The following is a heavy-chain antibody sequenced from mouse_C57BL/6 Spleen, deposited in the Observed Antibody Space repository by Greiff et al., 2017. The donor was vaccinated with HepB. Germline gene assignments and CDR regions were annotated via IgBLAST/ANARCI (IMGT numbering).Heavy chain of an antibody. J-gene: IGHJ2*01. V-gene: IGHV5-17*01. CDR3: ARTFYYFDY. CDR2: ISSGHSTI. Sequence: EVQGVESGGGLVKPGGSLKLSCAASGFTFSDYEMHWGRQAPEKGLEWVAYISSGHSTIYYADTVKGRFTITRDNAKNTLFLQMTSLRSEDTAMYYCARTFYYFDYWGQGTTLTVSS. CDR1: GFTFSDYE.